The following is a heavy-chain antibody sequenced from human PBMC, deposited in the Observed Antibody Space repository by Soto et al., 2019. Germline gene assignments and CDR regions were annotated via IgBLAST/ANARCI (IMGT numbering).Heavy chain of an antibody. D-gene: IGHD4-17*01. J-gene: IGHJ5*02. CDR3: AKATWGDYGEIDP. V-gene: IGHV3-30*18. CDR1: GFTFSSYG. Sequence: QVQLVESGGGVVQPGRSLRLSCAASGFTFSSYGMHWVRQAPGKGLEWVAVISYDGSNKYYADSVKGRFTISRDNSKNTLYLQMNSLRAEDTAVYYCAKATWGDYGEIDPWGQGTLVTVSS. CDR2: ISYDGSNK.